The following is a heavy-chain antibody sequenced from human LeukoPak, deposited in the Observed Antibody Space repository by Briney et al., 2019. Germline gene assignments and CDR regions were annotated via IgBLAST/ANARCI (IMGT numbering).Heavy chain of an antibody. Sequence: ASVKVSCKASGGTFSSYAISWVRQAPGQGLEWMGRIIPIFGIANYAQKFQGRVTITADKSTSTAYMELSSLRSEDTAVYYCARARGLWFGESRDDSFDYWGQGTLVTVSS. CDR1: GGTFSSYA. CDR2: IIPIFGIA. J-gene: IGHJ4*02. V-gene: IGHV1-69*04. CDR3: ARARGLWFGESRDDSFDY. D-gene: IGHD3-10*01.